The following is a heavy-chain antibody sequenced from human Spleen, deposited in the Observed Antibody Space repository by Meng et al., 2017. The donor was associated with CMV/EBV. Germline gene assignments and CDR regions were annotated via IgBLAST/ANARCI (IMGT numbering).Heavy chain of an antibody. CDR1: GFIFDDYG. J-gene: IGHJ3*02. CDR2: INWSCGST. CDR3: AREEARNGFDI. Sequence: GESLKISCAASGFIFDDYGMSWVRQAPGKGVEWLSGINWSCGSTGYTDSVKGRFTISRDNAKNSLYLQMNSLRAEDTALYFCAREEARNGFDIWGQGTMVTVSS. V-gene: IGHV3-20*04.